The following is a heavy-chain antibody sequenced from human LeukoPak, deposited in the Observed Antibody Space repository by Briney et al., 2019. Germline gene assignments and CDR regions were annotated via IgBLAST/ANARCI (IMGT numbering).Heavy chain of an antibody. CDR3: ARGGYGDYVGYYYMDV. V-gene: IGHV1-2*06. J-gene: IGHJ6*03. Sequence: ASVKVSRKASGYTFTSYGISWVRQAPGQGLEWMGRINPNSGGTNYAQKFQGRVTMTRDTSISTAYMELSRLRSDDTAVYYCARGGYGDYVGYYYMDVWGKGTTVTVSS. CDR1: GYTFTSYG. CDR2: INPNSGGT. D-gene: IGHD4-17*01.